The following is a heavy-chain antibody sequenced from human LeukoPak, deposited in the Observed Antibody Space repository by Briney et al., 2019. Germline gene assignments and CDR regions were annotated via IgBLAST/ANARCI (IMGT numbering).Heavy chain of an antibody. CDR3: ARGGVDYYGSGTYYLMYYFDY. D-gene: IGHD3-10*01. CDR1: GFTFSNAW. V-gene: IGHV3-15*01. CDR2: IKSKTDGGTT. J-gene: IGHJ4*02. Sequence: GGSLRLPCAASGFTFSNAWMSWVRQAPGKGLEWVGRIKSKTDGGTTDYAAPVKGRFTISRDDSKNTLYLQMNSLKTEDTAVYFCARGGVDYYGSGTYYLMYYFDYWGQGALVTVSS.